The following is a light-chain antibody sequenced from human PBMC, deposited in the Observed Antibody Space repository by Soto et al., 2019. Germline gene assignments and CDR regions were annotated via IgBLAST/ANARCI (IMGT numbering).Light chain of an antibody. CDR1: SSDVGGYNY. CDR3: SSYTSSSTRV. J-gene: IGLJ1*01. CDR2: DVS. Sequence: QSVLTQPASVSGSPGQSITISCTGTSSDVGGYNYVSWYQQHPGKAPKLMIYDVSNRPSGVSNRFSGSKSGNTASLSISGLQAEDEADYYCSSYTSSSTRVXGTGTKLTVL. V-gene: IGLV2-14*01.